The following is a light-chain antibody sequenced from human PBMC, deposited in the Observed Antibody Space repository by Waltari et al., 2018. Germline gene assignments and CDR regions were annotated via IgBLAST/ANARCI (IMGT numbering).Light chain of an antibody. J-gene: IGKJ4*01. CDR2: TTS. V-gene: IGKV1-17*01. Sequence: DIQMTQSPSSLSDSVGDKVTITCRASQCINSYLNWFQQKPGTAPKLLIYTTSNLESGVPSRFSGSGSGTEFTLTISSLQPEDFAVYYCLQHNSYPLTFGGGTKVEIK. CDR1: QCINSY. CDR3: LQHNSYPLT.